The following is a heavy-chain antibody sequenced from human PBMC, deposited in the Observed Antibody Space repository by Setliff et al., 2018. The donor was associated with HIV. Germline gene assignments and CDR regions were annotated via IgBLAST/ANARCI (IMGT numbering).Heavy chain of an antibody. V-gene: IGHV3-7*01. CDR2: INQDGSEK. Sequence: GGSLRLSCAASGFTFNNYWMAWVRQAPGKGLEWVGNINQDGSEKNYVDSVKGRFSISRDNAENSLYLQMSILRAEDTAVYYCARKLRPGHGMDVWGQGTTVTVSS. CDR3: ARKLRPGHGMDV. D-gene: IGHD3-10*01. J-gene: IGHJ6*02. CDR1: GFTFNNYW.